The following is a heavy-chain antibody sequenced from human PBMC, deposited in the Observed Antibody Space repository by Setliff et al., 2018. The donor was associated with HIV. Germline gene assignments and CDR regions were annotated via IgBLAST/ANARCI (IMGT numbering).Heavy chain of an antibody. V-gene: IGHV4-39*07. CDR1: GGSISSSSYY. J-gene: IGHJ1*01. CDR3: ARARRAGSGPKYFQH. D-gene: IGHD2-15*01. CDR2: IYYSGST. Sequence: PSETLSLTCTVSGGSISSSSYYWGWIRQPPGKGLEWIGNIYYSGSTYYNPSLKSRVTISVDTSKNQFSLKLNSVTAADTAVYYCARARRAGSGPKYFQHWGQGTLVTVSS.